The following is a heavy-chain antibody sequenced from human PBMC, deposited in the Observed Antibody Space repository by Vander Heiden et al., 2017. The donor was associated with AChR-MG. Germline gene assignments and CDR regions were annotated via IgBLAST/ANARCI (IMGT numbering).Heavy chain of an antibody. D-gene: IGHD6-13*01. CDR3: ASQGGRGSSWNDSNY. CDR1: GVSISSSSYY. CDR2: IYYSGST. Sequence: QLQLQESGPGLVKPSETLSLTCTVSGVSISSSSYYWGWIRQPPGKGLEWIGSIYYSGSTYYNPSLKSRVTISVDTSKNQFSLKLSSVTAADTAVYYCASQGGRGSSWNDSNYWGQGTLVTVSS. V-gene: IGHV4-39*01. J-gene: IGHJ4*02.